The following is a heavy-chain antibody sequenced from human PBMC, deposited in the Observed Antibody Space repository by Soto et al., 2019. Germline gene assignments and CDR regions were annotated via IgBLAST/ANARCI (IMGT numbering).Heavy chain of an antibody. J-gene: IGHJ6*02. CDR2: IYWDEDK. CDR3: AHKGGRGAAMDV. V-gene: IGHV2-5*02. D-gene: IGHD2-15*01. CDR1: GFSLSTSGVG. Sequence: QITLKESGPPLVKPTQTLTLTCTFSGFSLSTSGVGVSWIRQPPGKALEWLALIYWDEDKRYSPFLKSRLTITKDTSTNEVVLTMTKMDPVDTGTYYCAHKGGRGAAMDVWGQGTTVTVSS.